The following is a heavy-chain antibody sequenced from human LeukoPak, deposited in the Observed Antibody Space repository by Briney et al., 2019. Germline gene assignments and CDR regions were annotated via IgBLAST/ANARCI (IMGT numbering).Heavy chain of an antibody. CDR2: IKGDGSEK. CDR1: GFTFSTYW. V-gene: IGHV3-7*03. D-gene: IGHD2-15*01. J-gene: IGHJ6*03. Sequence: GGSLRLSCAASGFTFSTYWMSWVRQAPGKGLEWVANIKGDGSEKYYVDSVKGRFTISRDNAKNSLFLQMNSLRAEDTAVYYCARVLRYCSGGNCYSGGLGYMDVWGKGTTVTISS. CDR3: ARVLRYCSGGNCYSGGLGYMDV.